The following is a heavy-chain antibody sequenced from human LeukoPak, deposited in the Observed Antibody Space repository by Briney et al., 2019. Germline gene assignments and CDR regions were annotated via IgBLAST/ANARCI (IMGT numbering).Heavy chain of an antibody. D-gene: IGHD1-20*01. J-gene: IGHJ6*02. CDR1: GFTVSSNY. Sequence: GGSLRLSCAASGFTVSSNYMSWVRQAPWKGLEWVSVIYSGGSTYYADSVKGRFTISRDNAKNSLDLQMHRLRAEDTAVYYCASLYPDREYNCNDLGTTGYYYGMDVWGQGTTVTVSS. CDR2: IYSGGST. V-gene: IGHV3-53*01. CDR3: ASLYPDREYNCNDLGTTGYYYGMDV.